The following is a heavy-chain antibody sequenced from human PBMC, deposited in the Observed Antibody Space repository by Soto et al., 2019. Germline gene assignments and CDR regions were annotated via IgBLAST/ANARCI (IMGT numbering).Heavy chain of an antibody. J-gene: IGHJ3*02. CDR3: TRPGYYDSSGYWANDAFDI. Sequence: GGSLRLSCAASGFTFNSHAMSWVRQAPGEGLEWVSVITDSGDDTLSADSVKGRFTISRDNSKNTLYLQMNSLKTEDTAVYYCTRPGYYDSSGYWANDAFDIWGQGTMVTVSS. CDR1: GFTFNSHA. D-gene: IGHD3-22*01. V-gene: IGHV3-23*01. CDR2: ITDSGDDT.